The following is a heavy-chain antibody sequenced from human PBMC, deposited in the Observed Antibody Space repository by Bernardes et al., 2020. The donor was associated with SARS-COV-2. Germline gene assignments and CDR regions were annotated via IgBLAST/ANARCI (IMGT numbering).Heavy chain of an antibody. CDR2: ISGDWHNT. V-gene: IGHV3-74*01. J-gene: IGHJ4*02. Sequence: GGSLRLSCAVSGFTFRTYWMNWVRPAPGKGLVWVSRISGDWHNTNYADSVKGRFGVSRDNAKNTLYLQLNSLRGEDTAVYYCTRDGPIDFWGQGTLVTVSS. CDR1: GFTFRTYW. CDR3: TRDGPIDF.